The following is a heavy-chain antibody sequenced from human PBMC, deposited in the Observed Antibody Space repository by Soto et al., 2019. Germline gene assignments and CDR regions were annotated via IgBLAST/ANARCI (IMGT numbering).Heavy chain of an antibody. Sequence: SETLSLTCTVSGGSISSSSYYWGWIRQPPGKGLEWIGSIYYSGSTYYNPSLKSRVTISVDTSKNQFSLKLSSVTAADTAVYYCARAGLRRYYFDYWGQGTLVTVSS. CDR2: IYYSGST. V-gene: IGHV4-39*07. CDR1: GGSISSSSYY. J-gene: IGHJ4*02. CDR3: ARAGLRRYYFDY. D-gene: IGHD3-16*02.